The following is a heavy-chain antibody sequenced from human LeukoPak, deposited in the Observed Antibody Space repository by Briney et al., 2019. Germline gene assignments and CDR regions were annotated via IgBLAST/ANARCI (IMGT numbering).Heavy chain of an antibody. J-gene: IGHJ4*02. D-gene: IGHD7-27*01. CDR2: VGLSAAST. Sequence: GGSLRLSCAASGFMFNSYAMHWVRQAPGKGLEWVSTVGLSAASTYFAVSVKGRFTVSRDSAKNTISLQMTSLRTDDTAVYFCVKNWGGYYFDYWGQGTLVTVSS. CDR3: VKNWGGYYFDY. V-gene: IGHV3-23*01. CDR1: GFMFNSYA.